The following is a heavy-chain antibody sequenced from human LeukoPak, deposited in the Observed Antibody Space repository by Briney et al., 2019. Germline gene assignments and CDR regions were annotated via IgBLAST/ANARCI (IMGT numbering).Heavy chain of an antibody. V-gene: IGHV3-49*03. CDR2: IRSKAYGGTT. CDR3: TRENGSGSYAYYYYGMDV. J-gene: IGHJ6*02. CDR1: GFTFSSYA. Sequence: GGSLRLSCAASGFTFSSYAMSWFRQAPGKGLEWVGFIRSKAYGGTTEYAASVKGRFTISRDDSKSIAYLQMNSLKTEDTAVYYCTRENGSGSYAYYYYGMDVWGQGTTVTVSS. D-gene: IGHD3-10*01.